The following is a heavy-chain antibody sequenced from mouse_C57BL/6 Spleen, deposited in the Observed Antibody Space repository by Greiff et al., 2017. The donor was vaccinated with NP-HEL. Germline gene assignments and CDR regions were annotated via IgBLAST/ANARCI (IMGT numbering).Heavy chain of an antibody. CDR3: ARWGYYDYDVFAE. CDR2: IYPGDGDT. CDR1: GYAFSSSW. Sequence: QVQLKESGPELVKPGASVKISCKASGYAFSSSWMNWVKQRPGKGLEWLGRIYPGDGDTNYNGKVNGKATLHADISSSTAYRQLRSLTSEASAVYICARWGYYDYDVFAEGGQGTTLTVSS. J-gene: IGHJ2*01. V-gene: IGHV1-82*01. D-gene: IGHD2-4*01.